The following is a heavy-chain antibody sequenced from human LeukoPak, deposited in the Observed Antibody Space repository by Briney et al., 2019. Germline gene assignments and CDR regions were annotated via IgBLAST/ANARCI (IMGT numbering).Heavy chain of an antibody. Sequence: AGGSLRLSCAASGFTFSSYAMSWVRQAPGKGLEWVSAISGSGGSTYYADSVKGRFTISRDNSKNTLYLQMNSLRAEDTAVYYCAKEAPRPRVPAAIYSYWGQGTLVTVSS. D-gene: IGHD2-2*01. J-gene: IGHJ4*02. CDR1: GFTFSSYA. CDR2: ISGSGGST. CDR3: AKEAPRPRVPAAIYSY. V-gene: IGHV3-23*01.